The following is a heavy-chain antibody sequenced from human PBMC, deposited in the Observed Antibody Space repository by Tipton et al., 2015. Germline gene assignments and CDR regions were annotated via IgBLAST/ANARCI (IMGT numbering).Heavy chain of an antibody. J-gene: IGHJ4*02. CDR3: ARAVAGTFDY. D-gene: IGHD6-19*01. V-gene: IGHV4-61*01. CDR2: IYYSGHT. CDR1: GGFVSSGSYF. Sequence: LRLSCTVSGGFVSSGSYFWTWIRQPPGKGLEWIGYIYYSGHTKYNPSLKSRVTISADTSKNQFSLKMTSVTAADTAVYYCARAVAGTFDYWGQGTLVTVPS.